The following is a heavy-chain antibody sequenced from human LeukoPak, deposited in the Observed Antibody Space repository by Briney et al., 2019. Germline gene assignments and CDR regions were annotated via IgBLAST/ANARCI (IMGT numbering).Heavy chain of an antibody. CDR1: GFTFSSYE. Sequence: GGSLRLSCAASGFTFSSYEMNWVRQAPGKGLEWVSYISSSGSTIYYADSVKGRFTISRDNAKNSLYLQMNSLRAEDTAVYYCARAREVRFDYWGQGTLVTVSS. V-gene: IGHV3-48*03. J-gene: IGHJ4*02. CDR2: ISSSGSTI. D-gene: IGHD1-26*01. CDR3: ARAREVRFDY.